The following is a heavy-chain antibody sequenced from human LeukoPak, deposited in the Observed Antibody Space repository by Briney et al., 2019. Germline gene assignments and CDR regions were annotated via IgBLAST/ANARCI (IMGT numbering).Heavy chain of an antibody. Sequence: GSLRLSCAASGFSFSTYWMSWVRQPPGKGLEWIGEINHSGSTNYNPSLKSRVTISVDTSKNQFSLKLSSVTAADTAVYYCARTRSLSSGYADYYYMDVWGKGTTVTISS. CDR1: GFSFSTYW. CDR3: ARTRSLSSGYADYYYMDV. J-gene: IGHJ6*03. CDR2: INHSGST. D-gene: IGHD5-18*01. V-gene: IGHV4-4*02.